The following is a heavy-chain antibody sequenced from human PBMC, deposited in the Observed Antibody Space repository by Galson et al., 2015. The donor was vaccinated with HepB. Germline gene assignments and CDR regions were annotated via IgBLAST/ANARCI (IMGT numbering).Heavy chain of an antibody. V-gene: IGHV4-31*03. J-gene: IGHJ3*02. CDR1: GGSISSGGYY. Sequence: CTVSGGSISSGGYYWSWIRQHPGKGLEWIGYIYYSGSTYYNPSLKSRVTISVDTSKNQFSLKLSSVTAADTAVYYCASQAAIVVVPSYAFDIWGQGTMVTVSS. CDR2: IYYSGST. D-gene: IGHD3-22*01. CDR3: ASQAAIVVVPSYAFDI.